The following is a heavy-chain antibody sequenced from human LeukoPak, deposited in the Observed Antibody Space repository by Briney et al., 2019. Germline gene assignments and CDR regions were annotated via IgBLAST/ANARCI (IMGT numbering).Heavy chain of an antibody. CDR1: GGSISSYY. D-gene: IGHD3-3*01. Sequence: SETLSLTCTVSGGSISSYYWSWIRQHPGKGLEWIGYIYYSGSTNYNPSLKSRVTISVDTSKNQLSLRLSSVTAADTAVYYCARGDYDFWRYYMDVWGKGTTVTVSS. V-gene: IGHV4-59*01. J-gene: IGHJ6*03. CDR2: IYYSGST. CDR3: ARGDYDFWRYYMDV.